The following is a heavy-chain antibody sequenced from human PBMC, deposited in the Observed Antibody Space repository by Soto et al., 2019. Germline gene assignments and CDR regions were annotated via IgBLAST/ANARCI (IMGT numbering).Heavy chain of an antibody. CDR1: GFTFSNYW. V-gene: IGHV3-74*01. CDR3: ARGIDFYFDL. CDR2: INSDESSR. J-gene: IGHJ2*01. Sequence: EVQLVESGGDLVQPGGSLSLSCVASGFTFSNYWMHWVRQAPGKGLEWVSRINSDESSRAYVDSVKGRFISSRDNDKNSLSLEMNSLRAEDTAVYYCARGIDFYFDLWGRGTLVTVSS.